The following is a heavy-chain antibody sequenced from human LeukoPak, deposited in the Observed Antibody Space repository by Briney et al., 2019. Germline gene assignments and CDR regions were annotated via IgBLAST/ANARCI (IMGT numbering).Heavy chain of an antibody. Sequence: GESLKISCKGSGYSFTSYWISWVRQMPGKGLEWMGRIDPSDSYTNYSPSFQGHVTISADRSISTAYLQWSSLKASDTAMYYCARRRSEVVVDDFDYWGQGTLVTVSS. D-gene: IGHD3-22*01. CDR3: ARRRSEVVVDDFDY. CDR2: IDPSDSYT. V-gene: IGHV5-10-1*01. CDR1: GYSFTSYW. J-gene: IGHJ4*02.